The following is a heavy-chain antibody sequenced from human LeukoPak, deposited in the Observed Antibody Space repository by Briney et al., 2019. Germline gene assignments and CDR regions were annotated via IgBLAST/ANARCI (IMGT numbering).Heavy chain of an antibody. D-gene: IGHD6-13*01. CDR2: ISWNRGSM. J-gene: IGHJ4*02. CDR1: GFTFDDYA. V-gene: IGHV3-9*01. Sequence: GRSLRLSCAASGFTFDDYAMHLVRQAPGKGLEWVSGISWNRGSMGYADSVKGRFTISRDNAKNSLYLQMNSLRTEDTALYYCAKDKGVSSSDALDYWGQGTLVTVSS. CDR3: AKDKGVSSSDALDY.